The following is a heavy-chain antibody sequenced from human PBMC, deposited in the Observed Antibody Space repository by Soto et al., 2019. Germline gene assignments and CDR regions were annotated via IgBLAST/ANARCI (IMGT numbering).Heavy chain of an antibody. D-gene: IGHD2-2*01. CDR2: IYPTGST. CDR1: GDSFSNYY. V-gene: IGHV4-4*07. Sequence: SETLSLTCTVSGDSFSNYYCNWVRKSAGKGLEWIGRIYPTGSTTYNPSLKSRLTMSVDTSKNQFSLRLTSMTAADTAVYYCAKGRSEVVQGDMDTWGQGTLITVSS. CDR3: AKGRSEVVQGDMDT. J-gene: IGHJ5*02.